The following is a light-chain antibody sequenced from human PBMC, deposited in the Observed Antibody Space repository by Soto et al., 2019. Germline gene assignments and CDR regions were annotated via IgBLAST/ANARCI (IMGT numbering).Light chain of an antibody. V-gene: IGKV1-9*01. CDR3: QQLNSYFH. CDR1: QGISRY. CDR2: AAS. J-gene: IGKJ4*01. Sequence: DIRLTQSPSFLSASVGDRVTITCRASQGISRYLAWYQQKPGQAPNLLIFAASTLQSGVPSRFSGSGAGTDFTLIISSLQPEDFATYYRQQLNSYFHVGGGTKVELK.